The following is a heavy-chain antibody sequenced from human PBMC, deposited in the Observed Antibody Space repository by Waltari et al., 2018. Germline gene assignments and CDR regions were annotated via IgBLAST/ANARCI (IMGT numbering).Heavy chain of an antibody. Sequence: QVQLQESGPGLVKPSQTLSLPCNVPGAFIERGSYYWSWVRQPAGRGLEWIGRIYASGSTNYNPSLKSRVTLSVDTSKNQVSLRLTSVTAADSAVYFCARTLEKTYGGWYFDSWGQGTRVTVSS. CDR3: ARTLEKTYGGWYFDS. D-gene: IGHD3-10*01. CDR2: IYASGST. CDR1: GAFIERGSYY. J-gene: IGHJ4*02. V-gene: IGHV4-61*02.